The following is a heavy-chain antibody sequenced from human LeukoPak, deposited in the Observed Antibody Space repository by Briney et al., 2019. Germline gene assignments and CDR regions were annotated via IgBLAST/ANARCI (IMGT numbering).Heavy chain of an antibody. V-gene: IGHV4-34*01. Sequence: SETLSLTCTVSGGSISSYYWSWIRQPPGKGVEWIGEINHSGSANYNPSLKSRVTISVDASKSQFSLKLSSVTAADTAVYYCARLTYSNNWYFRRGLDNWFDPWGQGTLVTVSS. CDR3: ARLTYSNNWYFRRGLDNWFDP. CDR1: GGSISSYY. J-gene: IGHJ5*02. D-gene: IGHD6-13*01. CDR2: INHSGSA.